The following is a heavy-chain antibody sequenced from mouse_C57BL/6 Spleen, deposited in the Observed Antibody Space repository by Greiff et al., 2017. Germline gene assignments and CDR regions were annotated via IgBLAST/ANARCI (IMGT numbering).Heavy chain of an antibody. J-gene: IGHJ2*01. Sequence: EVQLQQSGPELVKPGASVKMSCKASGYTFTDYNMNWVKQSHGKSLEWIGNINPNNGGTSYNQKFKGKATLTVNKSSSTAYMELRSLTSEDSAVYYCARRRLQRLFDYWGQGTTLTVSS. V-gene: IGHV1-22*01. CDR1: GYTFTDYN. CDR3: ARRRLQRLFDY. D-gene: IGHD2-2*01. CDR2: INPNNGGT.